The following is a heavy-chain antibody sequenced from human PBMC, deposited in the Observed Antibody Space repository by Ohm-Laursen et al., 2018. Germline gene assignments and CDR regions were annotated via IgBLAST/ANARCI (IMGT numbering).Heavy chain of an antibody. CDR2: IIPIFGTA. Sequence: ASVKVSCKASGGTFSSYAISWVRQAPGQGLEWMGGIIPIFGTANYAQKFQGRVTITADESTSTAYMELSSLRSEDTAVYYCARSAGSYQLQHDYWGQGTLVTVSS. CDR1: GGTFSSYA. CDR3: ARSAGSYQLQHDY. D-gene: IGHD2-2*01. V-gene: IGHV1-69*13. J-gene: IGHJ4*02.